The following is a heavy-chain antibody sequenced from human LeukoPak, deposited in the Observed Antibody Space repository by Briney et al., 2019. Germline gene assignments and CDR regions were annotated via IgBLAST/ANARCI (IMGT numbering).Heavy chain of an antibody. CDR1: GYSISNGYY. J-gene: IGHJ5*02. D-gene: IGHD2-15*01. CDR3: ARTLRWIVTATGRFQNWFDP. CDR2: IYHSGNT. V-gene: IGHV4-38-2*02. Sequence: SETLSLTCTVSGYSISNGYYWGWIRQPPGKGLEWVGTIYHSGNTYYDPSLKSRVTISVDTSKNQVSLKLNSVPAADTAVYYCARTLRWIVTATGRFQNWFDPWGQGTLVTVSS.